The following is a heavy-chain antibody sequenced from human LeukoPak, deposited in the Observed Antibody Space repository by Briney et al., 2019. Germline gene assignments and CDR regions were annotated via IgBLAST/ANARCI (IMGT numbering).Heavy chain of an antibody. Sequence: ASVKVSCKVSGYTLTELSMHWVRQAPGKGLEWMGGFDAEDGETNYAQKFQGRVTMTEDTSTDTAYMELSSLRSEDTAVYYCATDVWAVTTSDYWGQGTLVTVSS. CDR2: FDAEDGET. J-gene: IGHJ4*02. V-gene: IGHV1-24*01. D-gene: IGHD4-17*01. CDR1: GYTLTELS. CDR3: ATDVWAVTTSDY.